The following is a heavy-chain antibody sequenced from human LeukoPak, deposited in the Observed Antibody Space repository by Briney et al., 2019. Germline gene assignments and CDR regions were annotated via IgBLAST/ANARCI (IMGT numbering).Heavy chain of an antibody. D-gene: IGHD2-2*02. CDR2: IYHSGST. J-gene: IGHJ5*02. CDR3: ARYCSSTSCYKLDP. Sequence: SQTLSLTCTVSGGSISSGGYYWSWIRQPPGKGLEWIGYIYHSGSTYYNPSLKSRVTISVDRSKNQFSLKLSSVTAADTAVYYCARYCSSTSCYKLDPWGQGTLVTVSS. CDR1: GGSISSGGYY. V-gene: IGHV4-30-2*01.